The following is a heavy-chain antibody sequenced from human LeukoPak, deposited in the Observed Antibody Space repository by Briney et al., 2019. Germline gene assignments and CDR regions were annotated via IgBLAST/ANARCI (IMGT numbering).Heavy chain of an antibody. CDR2: IYHSGST. CDR3: ARTYCSSTSCFMAYFDY. J-gene: IGHJ4*02. CDR1: GGSISSSSYY. D-gene: IGHD2-2*01. V-gene: IGHV4-39*07. Sequence: SETLSLTCTVSGGSISSSSYYWGWIRQPPGKGLEWIGSIYHSGSTYYNPSLKSRVTISVDTSKNQFSLKLSSVTAAVTAVYYCARTYCSSTSCFMAYFDYWGQGTLVTVSS.